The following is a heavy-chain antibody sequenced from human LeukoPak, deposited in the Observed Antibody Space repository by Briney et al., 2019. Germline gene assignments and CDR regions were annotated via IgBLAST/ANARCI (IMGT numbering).Heavy chain of an antibody. CDR1: GFTFSSYW. CDR3: ARDLRPGGYSYGSWGDYFDY. D-gene: IGHD5-18*01. J-gene: IGHJ4*02. Sequence: GGSLRLSCAASGFTFSSYWMHWVRQAPGKGLVWVSRINTDGSSTSYADSVKGRFTISRDNAKNTLYLQMNSLRAEDTAVYYCARDLRPGGYSYGSWGDYFDYWGQGTLVTVSS. CDR2: INTDGSST. V-gene: IGHV3-74*01.